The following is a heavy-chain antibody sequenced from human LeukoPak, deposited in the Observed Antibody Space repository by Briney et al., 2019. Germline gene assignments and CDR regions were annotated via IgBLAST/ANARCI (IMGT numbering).Heavy chain of an antibody. CDR3: ARTMVYSGPDY. J-gene: IGHJ4*02. CDR1: GFTFSSYS. Sequence: GRSLRLSCAASGFTFSSYSMNWVRQAPGKGLEWVSYISSSSSTIYYADSVKGRFTISRDNAKNSLYLQMNSLRAEDTAVYYCARTMVYSGPDYWGQGTLVTVSS. CDR2: ISSSSSTI. V-gene: IGHV3-48*04. D-gene: IGHD5-12*01.